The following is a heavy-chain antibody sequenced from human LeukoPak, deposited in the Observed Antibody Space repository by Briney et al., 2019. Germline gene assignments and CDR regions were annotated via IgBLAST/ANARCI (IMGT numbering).Heavy chain of an antibody. Sequence: GRSLRLSWAAAAFTFSKACMHWVRQQPGKWLVWVSRINPDGSITVYADSVKGRFTISRDNAKNTLFLQMNSLRAEDSAVYYCARDPLDSWGQGTLVTVSS. CDR3: ARDPLDS. CDR2: INPDGSIT. V-gene: IGHV3-74*01. CDR1: AFTFSKAC. J-gene: IGHJ5*01.